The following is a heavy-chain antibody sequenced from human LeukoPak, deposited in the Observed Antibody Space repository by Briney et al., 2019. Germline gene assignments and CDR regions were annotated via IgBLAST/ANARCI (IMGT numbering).Heavy chain of an antibody. V-gene: IGHV4-34*01. CDR2: INHSGST. CDR1: GGSFSGYY. D-gene: IGHD2-21*02. CDR3: ARDSYCGGDCQGGAFDI. J-gene: IGHJ3*02. Sequence: SETLSLTCAVYGGSFSGYYWSWIRQPPGKGLEWIGEINHSGSTNYSPSLKSRVTISVDTSKNQFSLKLSSATAADTAVYYCARDSYCGGDCQGGAFDIWGQGTMVTVSS.